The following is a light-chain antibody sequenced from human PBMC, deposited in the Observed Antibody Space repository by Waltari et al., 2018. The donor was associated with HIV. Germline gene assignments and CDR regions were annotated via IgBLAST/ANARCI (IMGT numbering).Light chain of an antibody. CDR2: RNN. CDR3: CSYAGSSTFV. V-gene: IGLV1-47*01. Sequence: QSVLTQPPSASGTPGQRVTLSCSGSSSNIGSNYVHWYQQLPGTTPKLLIYRNNQRPSGVPDRFSGSKSGNTASLTISGLQAEDEADYYCCSYAGSSTFVFGTGTKVTVL. CDR1: SSNIGSNY. J-gene: IGLJ1*01.